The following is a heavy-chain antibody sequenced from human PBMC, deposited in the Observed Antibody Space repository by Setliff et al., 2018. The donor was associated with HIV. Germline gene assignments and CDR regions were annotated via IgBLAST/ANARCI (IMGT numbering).Heavy chain of an antibody. CDR3: ARCEVYGDSISFFDY. D-gene: IGHD4-17*01. Sequence: SETLSLTCTVSGGSITGHYWSWIRQPPGKGLEWIGYIHYSGSSNYKPSLKSRVTISVDTSKNQFSLKLSSVTAADTAVYYCARCEVYGDSISFFDYWGQGTLVTVSS. CDR2: IHYSGSS. J-gene: IGHJ4*02. CDR1: GGSITGHY. V-gene: IGHV4-59*08.